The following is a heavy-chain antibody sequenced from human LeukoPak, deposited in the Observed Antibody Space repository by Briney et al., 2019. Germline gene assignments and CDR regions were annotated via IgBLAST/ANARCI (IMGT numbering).Heavy chain of an antibody. J-gene: IGHJ4*02. D-gene: IGHD3-16*01. CDR3: ARQSSASFSY. CDR2: IYPGDSDT. CDR1: GYTFTNYW. V-gene: IGHV5-51*01. Sequence: NRGESLKISCKASGYTFTNYWIGWVRQMPGKGLEWMGIIYPGDSDTRYSPSFQGQVTISADKSISTAYLQWSSLKASDTAMYFCARQSSASFSYWGQGTLVTVSS.